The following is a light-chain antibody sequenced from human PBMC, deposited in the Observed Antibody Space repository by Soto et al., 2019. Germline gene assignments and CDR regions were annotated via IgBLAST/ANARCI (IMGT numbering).Light chain of an antibody. J-gene: IGKJ5*01. CDR1: QSVSSSY. V-gene: IGKV3D-7*01. Sequence: IVVTQSTATLSVSPGERATLSGRASQSVSSSYLSWYQQKPGQAPRLLIYGASTRATGIPARFSGSGSGTDFTLTISSLQPEDFAVYYCQQDYNLPITFGQGARPEIK. CDR3: QQDYNLPIT. CDR2: GAS.